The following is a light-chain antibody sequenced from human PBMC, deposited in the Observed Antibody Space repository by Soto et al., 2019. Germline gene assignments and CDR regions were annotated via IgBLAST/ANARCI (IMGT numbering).Light chain of an antibody. CDR3: QHSQSYPPT. CDR2: SAS. CDR1: QSVSDF. V-gene: IGKV1-39*01. J-gene: IGKJ1*01. Sequence: DIQMTQSPYSLSASLGDSVTITCRASQSVSDFLNWYQHRQGQVPKILIYSASNLHTGVPSRFSGSGSCTDFPLTSSSLQPEDFATYYCQHSQSYPPTFGQGPKVEI.